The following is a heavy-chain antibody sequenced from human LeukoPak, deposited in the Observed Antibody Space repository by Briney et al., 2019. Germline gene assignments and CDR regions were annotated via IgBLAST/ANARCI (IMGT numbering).Heavy chain of an antibody. CDR2: ISSSSSYI. V-gene: IGHV3-21*01. D-gene: IGHD1-7*01. CDR3: ASFNWNYGYYGMDV. CDR1: GFTFSSYE. J-gene: IGHJ6*02. Sequence: GGSLRLSCAASGFTFSSYEMNWVRQAPGKGLEWVSSISSSSSYIYYADSVKGRFTISRDNAKNSLYLQMNSLRAEDTAVYYCASFNWNYGYYGMDVWGQGTTVTVSS.